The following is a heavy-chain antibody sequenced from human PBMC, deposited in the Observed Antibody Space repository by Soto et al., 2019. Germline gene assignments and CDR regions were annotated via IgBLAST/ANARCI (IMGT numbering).Heavy chain of an antibody. CDR1: GFTFSSYA. CDR2: ISGSGGST. D-gene: IGHD6-25*01. J-gene: IGHJ4*02. CDR3: AKGSGSSGWVGDNFDY. V-gene: IGHV3-23*01. Sequence: EVQLLESGGGLVQPGGSLRLACAASGFTFSSYAMSWVRQAPGKGLEWVSAISGSGGSTYYADSVKGRFTISRDNSKNTLYLQMNSLRAEDTAVYYCAKGSGSSGWVGDNFDYWGQGTLVTVSS.